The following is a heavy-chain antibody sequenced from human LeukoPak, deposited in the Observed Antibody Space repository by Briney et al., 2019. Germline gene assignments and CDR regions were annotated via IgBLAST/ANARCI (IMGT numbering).Heavy chain of an antibody. J-gene: IGHJ4*02. Sequence: PSETLSLTCTVSGGSITGSYWSWLRQPPGKGLEYIGYIYYSGSTNYNPSLKSRVTISVDTSKNQFSLKLTSVTAADTAVYYCAREVVVAGKGGFDYWGQGTLVTVSS. V-gene: IGHV4-59*01. CDR3: AREVVVAGKGGFDY. CDR2: IYYSGST. D-gene: IGHD6-19*01. CDR1: GGSITGSY.